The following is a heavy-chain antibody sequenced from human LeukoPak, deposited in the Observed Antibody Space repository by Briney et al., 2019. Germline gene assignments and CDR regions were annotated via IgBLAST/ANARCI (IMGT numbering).Heavy chain of an antibody. CDR2: IYPSDSDI. Sequence: GESLKISCKGSGYSFSSYWIGWVRQKPGKGLEWMGIIYPSDSDIKYSPSFEGHVTMSADESINTAYLQWSTLKASDTAIYYCARRVSFVGYHIDFWGQGTSVTVSS. CDR3: ARRVSFVGYHIDF. V-gene: IGHV5-51*01. J-gene: IGHJ4*02. D-gene: IGHD5-12*01. CDR1: GYSFSSYW.